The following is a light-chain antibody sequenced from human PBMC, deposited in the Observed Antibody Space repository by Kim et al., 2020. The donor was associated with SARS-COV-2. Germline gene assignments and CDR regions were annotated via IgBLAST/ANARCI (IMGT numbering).Light chain of an antibody. V-gene: IGKV3-15*01. J-gene: IGKJ1*01. CDR2: DAT. CDR3: QQSNDWPPLT. CDR1: QTINNK. Sequence: VSPGERAPLSCRASQTINNKLVWYQQKPGQAPRLLIYDATTRATGVPARFIGSGSETDFTLTISSLQSEDFAVYYCQQSNDWPPLTFGQGTKVDIK.